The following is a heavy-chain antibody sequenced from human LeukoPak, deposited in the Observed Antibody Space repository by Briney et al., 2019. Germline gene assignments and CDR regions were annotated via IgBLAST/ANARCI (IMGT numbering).Heavy chain of an antibody. CDR2: IYYSGST. D-gene: IGHD3-22*01. J-gene: IGHJ4*02. Sequence: SETLSLTCTVSGGSISSYYWSWIRQPPGKGLEWIGYIYYSGSTNYNPSLKSRVTISVDTSKNQFSLKLSSVTAADTAVYYCARGTYYYDSSGYGLFDYWGQGTLVTVSS. CDR3: ARGTYYYDSSGYGLFDY. CDR1: GGSISSYY. V-gene: IGHV4-59*12.